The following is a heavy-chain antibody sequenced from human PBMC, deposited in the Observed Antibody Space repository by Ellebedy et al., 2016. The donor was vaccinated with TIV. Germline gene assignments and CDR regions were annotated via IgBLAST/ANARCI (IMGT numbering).Heavy chain of an antibody. Sequence: SETLSLTXTVSGGSVSSSCCYWGWIRQPPGKGLEWIGSIYYSGTTYYNPSLKSRVTISVDSSKNQFSPDLSSVTAADTAVYYCARSLGYCSGGNCYTLEYWGQGILVTVSS. D-gene: IGHD2-15*01. V-gene: IGHV4-39*01. J-gene: IGHJ4*02. CDR2: IYYSGTT. CDR3: ARSLGYCSGGNCYTLEY. CDR1: GGSVSSSCCY.